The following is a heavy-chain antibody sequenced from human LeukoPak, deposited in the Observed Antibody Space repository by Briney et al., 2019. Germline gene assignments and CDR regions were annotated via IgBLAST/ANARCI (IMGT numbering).Heavy chain of an antibody. CDR2: INPNSGGT. J-gene: IGHJ6*03. CDR3: ARGEYQLLSGRLYYYYMDV. CDR1: GYTFTGYY. Sequence: GASVTVCFKASGYTFTGYYMHWVRQAPGQGLEGMGWINPNSGGTNYSKKFQGRVTMTRDTSISTAYMELSRLRSDDTAVYYCARGEYQLLSGRLYYYYMDVWGKGTTVTVSS. D-gene: IGHD2-2*01. V-gene: IGHV1-2*02.